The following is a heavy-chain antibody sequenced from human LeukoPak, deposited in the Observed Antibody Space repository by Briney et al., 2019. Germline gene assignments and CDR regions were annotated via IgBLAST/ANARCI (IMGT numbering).Heavy chain of an antibody. J-gene: IGHJ6*02. V-gene: IGHV1-2*02. Sequence: ASVKVSCKASGYTFTGFYLHWVRQDPGQGLEWMGWINPNSGGTNFAQKFQGRVTMTRDTSISTAYMELSRLRSDDTAVYYCARDQIMDVWGQGTTVTVSS. CDR1: GYTFTGFY. CDR2: INPNSGGT. CDR3: ARDQIMDV.